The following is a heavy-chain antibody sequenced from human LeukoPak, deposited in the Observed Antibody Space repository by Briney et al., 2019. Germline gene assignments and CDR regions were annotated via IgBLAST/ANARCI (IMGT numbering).Heavy chain of an antibody. CDR1: GYTFTGYY. CDR3: ARDRIRGSSSCPGY. CDR2: INPNSGGT. D-gene: IGHD6-13*01. Sequence: GASVKVSCKASGYTFTGYYMHWVRQAPGQGLEWMGWINPNSGGTNYAQKFQGRVTMTRDTSISTAYMELSRLRSDDTAVYYCARDRIRGSSSCPGYWGQGTLVTVSS. J-gene: IGHJ4*02. V-gene: IGHV1-2*02.